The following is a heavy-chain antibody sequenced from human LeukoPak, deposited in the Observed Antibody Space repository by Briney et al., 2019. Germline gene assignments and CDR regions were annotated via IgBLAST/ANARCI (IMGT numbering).Heavy chain of an antibody. CDR2: IYYSGST. V-gene: IGHV4-39*01. Sequence: KPSETLSLTCTVSGGSISSSSYYWGWIRQPPGKGLEWIGSIYYSGSTYYNQSLQSRVTISVDTSKNQFSLKLSSVTAADTAVYYCARRGIAAAPLEFDPWGQGTLVTVSS. J-gene: IGHJ5*02. CDR1: GGSISSSSYY. D-gene: IGHD6-25*01. CDR3: ARRGIAAAPLEFDP.